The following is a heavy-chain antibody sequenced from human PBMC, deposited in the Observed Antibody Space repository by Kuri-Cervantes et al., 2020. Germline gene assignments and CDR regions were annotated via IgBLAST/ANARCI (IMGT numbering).Heavy chain of an antibody. CDR3: ARDPWGYSYGNDY. D-gene: IGHD5-18*01. Sequence: SVKVSCKASGGTFSSYAISWVRQAPGQGLEWMGRIIPILGIANYAQKFQGRVTITADKSTSTAYMELSSLRSEDTAVYYCARDPWGYSYGNDYWGQGTLVTVSS. J-gene: IGHJ4*02. CDR2: IIPILGIA. V-gene: IGHV1-69*04. CDR1: GGTFSSYA.